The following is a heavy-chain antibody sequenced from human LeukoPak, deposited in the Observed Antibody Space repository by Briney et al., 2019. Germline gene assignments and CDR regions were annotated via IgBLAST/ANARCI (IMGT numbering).Heavy chain of an antibody. J-gene: IGHJ3*02. CDR2: IWYDGSNK. CDR1: GFTFSSYG. D-gene: IGHD2-2*01. Sequence: GRSLRLSCAASGFTFSSYGMHWVRQAPGKGLEWVAVIWYDGSNKYYADSVKGRFTISRDNSKNTLYLQMNSLRAEDTAVYYCARDLPYCSSTSCQGGGAFDIWGQGTMVTVSS. CDR3: ARDLPYCSSTSCQGGGAFDI. V-gene: IGHV3-33*01.